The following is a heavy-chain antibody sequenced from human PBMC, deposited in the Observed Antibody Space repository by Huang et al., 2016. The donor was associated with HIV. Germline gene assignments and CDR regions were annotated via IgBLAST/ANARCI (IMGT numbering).Heavy chain of an antibody. CDR1: GGSFSGYY. J-gene: IGHJ4*02. V-gene: IGHV4-34*01. Sequence: QVQLQQWGAGVFKPSETLSLTCAVYGGSFSGYYWSWIRQSPGKGLEWIGEINHSGSTNDNPSLKSRVTMSVDTSKNQFSLKLSSVTAADTAVYYCASLVFDYWGQGILVTVSS. CDR2: INHSGST. D-gene: IGHD6-6*01. CDR3: ASLVFDY.